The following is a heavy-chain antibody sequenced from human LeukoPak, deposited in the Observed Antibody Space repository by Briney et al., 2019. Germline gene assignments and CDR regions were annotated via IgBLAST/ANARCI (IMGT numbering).Heavy chain of an antibody. V-gene: IGHV4-39*01. CDR2: IIHSGRT. CDR1: GGSISSSSYY. J-gene: IGHJ4*02. CDR3: ASRER. Sequence: TSETLSLTCTVSGGSISSSSYYWSWIRQPPGKGLEWIGEIIHSGRTSYNPSLKGRVTISDTSKHQFSLNLSSVTAADTAMYYCASRERWGQGTLVTVSS.